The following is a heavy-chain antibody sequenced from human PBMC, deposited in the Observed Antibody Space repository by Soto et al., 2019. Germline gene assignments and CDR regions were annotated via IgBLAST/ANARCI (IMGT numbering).Heavy chain of an antibody. J-gene: IGHJ5*02. D-gene: IGHD2-2*01. CDR2: ISAYNGNT. CDR1: GYTFTSYG. V-gene: IGHV1-18*01. Sequence: QVQLVQSGAEVKKPGASVKVSCKASGYTFTSYGISWVRQAPGQGLEWMGWISAYNGNTNYAQKLQGRVTMTTDTSTSTAYMELRRLRSDDTAVYYCARSYYCSSTSCPVWFDPWGQGTLVTVSS. CDR3: ARSYYCSSTSCPVWFDP.